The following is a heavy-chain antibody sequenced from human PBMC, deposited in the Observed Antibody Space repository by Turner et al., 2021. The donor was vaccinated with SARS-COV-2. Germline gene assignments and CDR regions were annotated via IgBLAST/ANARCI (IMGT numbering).Heavy chain of an antibody. CDR1: GRPFSSYV. V-gene: IGHV1-69*01. J-gene: IGHJ6*02. CDR2: IIPIFGTA. Sequence: QVQLVQSGAAVKKPGSSVKVSCKASGRPFSSYVISWERQAPGQGLEWMGGIIPIFGTANDAQKFQGRVTITADESTSTAYMELSSLRSEDTAVYYCARVYSGSYYGGYYYYGMDVWGQGTTVTVSS. D-gene: IGHD1-26*01. CDR3: ARVYSGSYYGGYYYYGMDV.